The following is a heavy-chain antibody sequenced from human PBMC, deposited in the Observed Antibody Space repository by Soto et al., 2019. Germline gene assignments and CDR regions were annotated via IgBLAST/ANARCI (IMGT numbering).Heavy chain of an antibody. J-gene: IGHJ4*02. D-gene: IGHD6-19*01. CDR1: AFTFSFYG. CDR3: AKDGHYSSGWYYFDY. V-gene: IGHV3-30*18. CDR2: ISYDGSNK. Sequence: WGSLRLCCVSSAFTFSFYGMHWVRQAPGKGLEWVAVISYDGSNKYYADSVKGRFTISRDNSKNTLYLQMNSLRAEDTAVYYCAKDGHYSSGWYYFDYWGQGTMVTVSS.